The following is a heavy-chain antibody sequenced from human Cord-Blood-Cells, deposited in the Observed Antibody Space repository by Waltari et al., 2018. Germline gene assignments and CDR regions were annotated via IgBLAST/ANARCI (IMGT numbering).Heavy chain of an antibody. Sequence: QVQLLESGGGVVQPGRSLRLSCAASGFTFSSYAMHWVRQAPGKGREWVAVISYDGSNKYYADSVKGRFTISRDNSKNTLYLQMNSLRAEDTAVYYCARGIAAAPNDAFDIWGQGTMVTVSS. CDR3: ARGIAAAPNDAFDI. CDR2: ISYDGSNK. CDR1: GFTFSSYA. D-gene: IGHD6-13*01. J-gene: IGHJ3*02. V-gene: IGHV3-30-3*01.